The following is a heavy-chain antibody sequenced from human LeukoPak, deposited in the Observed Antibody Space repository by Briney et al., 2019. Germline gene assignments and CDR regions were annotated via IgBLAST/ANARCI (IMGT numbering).Heavy chain of an antibody. Sequence: SETLSLTCTVSGGSISSYYWSWIRQPPGKGLEWIGYIYYSGSTNYNPSLKSRVTISVDTSKNQFSLKLSSVTAADTAVYYCAREWDQVVAASGALDYWGQGTLVTVSS. D-gene: IGHD2-15*01. CDR1: GGSISSYY. V-gene: IGHV4-59*12. CDR3: AREWDQVVAASGALDY. CDR2: IYYSGST. J-gene: IGHJ4*02.